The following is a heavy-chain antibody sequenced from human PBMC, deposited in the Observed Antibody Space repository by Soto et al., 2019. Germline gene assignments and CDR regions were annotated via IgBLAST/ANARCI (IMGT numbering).Heavy chain of an antibody. J-gene: IGHJ5*02. Sequence: QVQLQESGPGLVKPSGTLSLTCAVSGGSISSSNWWSWVRQPPGKGLEWIGEMYHSGSTNHNPSLEWRVTISVDKSQNPCSLTLGSVAAADTAAYYCARAHCRGGSCFSVQHWFDPWGQGTLVTVSS. V-gene: IGHV4-4*02. D-gene: IGHD2-15*01. CDR2: MYHSGST. CDR1: GGSISSSNW. CDR3: ARAHCRGGSCFSVQHWFDP.